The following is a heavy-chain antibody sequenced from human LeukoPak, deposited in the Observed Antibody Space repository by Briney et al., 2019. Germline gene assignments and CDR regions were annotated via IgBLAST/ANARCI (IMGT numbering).Heavy chain of an antibody. CDR2: INQDGSEK. J-gene: IGHJ4*02. CDR1: GFTLNNYW. Sequence: GGSLRLSCAASGFTLNNYWMGWVRQAPGRGLEWVANINQDGSEKYYVDSVKGRFTISRDNAKNSLYLQMDSLRGEDTAVYYCAKDFRIGYSAHFDYWGQGALVTVSS. CDR3: AKDFRIGYSAHFDY. D-gene: IGHD2-21*01. V-gene: IGHV3-7*03.